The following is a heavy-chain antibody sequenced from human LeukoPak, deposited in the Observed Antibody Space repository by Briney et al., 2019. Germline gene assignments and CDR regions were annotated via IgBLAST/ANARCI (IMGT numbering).Heavy chain of an antibody. CDR3: ARHLGFTIRSGVPAASFHP. D-gene: IGHD2-2*01. V-gene: IGHV4-59*08. CDR2: IYYIGST. Sequence: SETLSLTCTVSGGSICSYYWSCIRQPPRKGLEWIGYIYYIGSTKYSPSLQSRVTISVDTSKNQFSLKLSPVTAADTAVYYCARHLGFTIRSGVPAASFHPWGQGTLVTVSS. CDR1: GGSICSYY. J-gene: IGHJ5*02.